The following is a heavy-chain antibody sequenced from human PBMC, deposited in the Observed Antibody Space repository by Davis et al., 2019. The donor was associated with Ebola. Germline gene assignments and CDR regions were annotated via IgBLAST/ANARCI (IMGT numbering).Heavy chain of an antibody. CDR3: AREWVTIFGVVIENWFDP. CDR1: GGSISSSNW. CDR2: IYHSGST. V-gene: IGHV4-4*02. J-gene: IGHJ5*02. D-gene: IGHD3-3*01. Sequence: PSETLSLTCAVSGGSISSSNWWSWVRQPPGKGLEWIGEIYHSGSTNYNPSLKSRVTISVDKSKNQFSLKLSSVTAADTAVYYCAREWVTIFGVVIENWFDPWGQGTLVTVSS.